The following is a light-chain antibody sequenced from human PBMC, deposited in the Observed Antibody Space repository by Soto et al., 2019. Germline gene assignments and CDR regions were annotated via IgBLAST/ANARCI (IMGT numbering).Light chain of an antibody. CDR3: QQRSNWPPIT. V-gene: IGKV3-11*01. CDR2: DAS. CDR1: QSVSSK. Sequence: EIVMTQSPATLSLSAGERATISCRASQSVSSKLAWYQQKPGQAPRLLLLDASHRAAGIPARFSGSGFGTDLTLTISSLETEDAAVYYCQQRSNWPPITFGQGTRLEIK. J-gene: IGKJ5*01.